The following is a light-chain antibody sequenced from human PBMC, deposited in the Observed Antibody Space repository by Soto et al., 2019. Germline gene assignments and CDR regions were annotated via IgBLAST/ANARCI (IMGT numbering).Light chain of an antibody. CDR2: EAS. V-gene: IGKV1-33*01. CDR1: QSISSY. J-gene: IGKJ2*03. Sequence: DIQMTQSPSSLSASVGDRVTITCRASQSISSYLNWYQQKPGKAPNILIYEASSLERGVPSRFSGSGSGTDVSFTIYNLQPEDYATYYCQQYDSLPYSFGRGTKLEI. CDR3: QQYDSLPYS.